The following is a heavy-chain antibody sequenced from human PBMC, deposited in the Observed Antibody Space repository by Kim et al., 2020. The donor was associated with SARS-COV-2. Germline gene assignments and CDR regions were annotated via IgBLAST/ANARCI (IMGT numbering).Heavy chain of an antibody. V-gene: IGHV3-21*01. J-gene: IGHJ4*02. CDR3: ARGLGYFDWLFDY. Sequence: SATTVKGQFTNSGDTAKNPLYLQMNSLRAEDTAVYYCARGLGYFDWLFDYWGQGTLVTVSS. D-gene: IGHD3-9*01.